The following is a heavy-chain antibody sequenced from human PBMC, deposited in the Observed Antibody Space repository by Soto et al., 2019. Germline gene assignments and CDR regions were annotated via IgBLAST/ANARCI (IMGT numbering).Heavy chain of an antibody. D-gene: IGHD6-19*01. CDR1: GDSVSSNSAA. J-gene: IGHJ5*02. CDR3: AREEAGGIAVAGGGNWFDP. V-gene: IGHV6-1*01. Sequence: PSQTLSLTCAISGDSVSSNSAAWNWIRQSPSRGLEWLGRTYYRSKWYNDYAVSVKSRITINPDTSKNQFSLQLNSVTPEDTAVYYCAREEAGGIAVAGGGNWFDPWGQGXLVTVSS. CDR2: TYYRSKWYN.